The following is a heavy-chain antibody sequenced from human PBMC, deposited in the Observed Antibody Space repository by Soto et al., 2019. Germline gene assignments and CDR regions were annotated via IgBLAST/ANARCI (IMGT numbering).Heavy chain of an antibody. V-gene: IGHV1-69*09. CDR3: ATMKRARLDS. Sequence: QEQVVQSGPAMKEPGSSVKVSCRASGIMSSGYGFSWVRQAPGQGLEWVGRINPILDSTHYEQNSQGRVSITVDKSTDTAYLEVTSLRLEDTAIYFCATMKRARLDSWGRGTVVTVSS. D-gene: IGHD6-25*01. J-gene: IGHJ4*02. CDR2: INPILDST. CDR1: GIMSSGYG.